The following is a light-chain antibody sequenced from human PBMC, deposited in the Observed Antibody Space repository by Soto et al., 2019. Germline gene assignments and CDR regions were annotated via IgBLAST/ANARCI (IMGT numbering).Light chain of an antibody. Sequence: DIQMTQSPSTLSASVGDRVTITCRASQSISTWLAWYQQKPGKAPKLLIYDASSLQSGVPSRFSGHGSGTDFTLTSSSLQPDDCATYYCQQYNRYTTFGQGTKLEIK. V-gene: IGKV1-5*01. CDR1: QSISTW. CDR3: QQYNRYTT. J-gene: IGKJ2*01. CDR2: DAS.